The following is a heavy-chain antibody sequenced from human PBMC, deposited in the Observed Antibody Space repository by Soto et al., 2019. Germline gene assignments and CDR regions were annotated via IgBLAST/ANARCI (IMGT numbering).Heavy chain of an antibody. D-gene: IGHD5-12*01. CDR1: GFTFRSYA. Sequence: GGVLRRSCAASGFTFRSYAMHWVRQAPGKGLEWVAVISYDGSNKYYADSVKGRFTISRDNSKNTLYLQMNSLRAEDTAVYYCARDRMYGGYDGPSDYCGQGTLVTVSS. CDR2: ISYDGSNK. J-gene: IGHJ4*02. V-gene: IGHV3-30-3*01. CDR3: ARDRMYGGYDGPSDY.